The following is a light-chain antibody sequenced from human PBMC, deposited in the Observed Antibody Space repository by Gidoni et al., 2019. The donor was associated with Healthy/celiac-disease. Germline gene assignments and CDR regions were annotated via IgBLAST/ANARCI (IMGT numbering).Light chain of an antibody. Sequence: QSALTQPASVSGSPGQSTTISCSGTSSDVGGYNNVSWYQQHPGKSPKLMIYDVSNRPSGVSNRFSGSKSGNTASLTISGLQAEDEADYYCSSYTSISTLYVFGTGTKVTVL. CDR1: SSDVGGYNN. V-gene: IGLV2-14*01. CDR3: SSYTSISTLYV. J-gene: IGLJ1*01. CDR2: DVS.